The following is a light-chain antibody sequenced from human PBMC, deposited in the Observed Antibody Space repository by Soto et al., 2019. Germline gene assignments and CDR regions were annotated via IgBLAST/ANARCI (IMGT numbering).Light chain of an antibody. Sequence: DIQMTQSPSSLSASVGERVAITCQASHDRRYHLNWYQQKPGKAPKLLIYDASNLETGVPSRFSGSGSGTDFSFTISSLQAEDITTYYCQQYDNLPRTFGGGTKVDIK. CDR3: QQYDNLPRT. V-gene: IGKV1-33*01. J-gene: IGKJ4*01. CDR2: DAS. CDR1: HDRRYH.